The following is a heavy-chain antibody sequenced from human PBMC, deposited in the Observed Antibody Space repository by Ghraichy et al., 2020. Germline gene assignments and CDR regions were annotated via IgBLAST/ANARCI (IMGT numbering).Heavy chain of an antibody. CDR1: GFTFSNYW. CDR2: IKQDGSET. Sequence: GGSLRLSCAASGFTFSNYWMSWFRQAPGKGLEWVGNIKQDGSETYYVDSVKGRFTISRDNAKNSLYLQMNSLRAEDTAVYYCATATMARGAYDYWGQGTLVTVSS. J-gene: IGHJ4*02. D-gene: IGHD3-10*01. CDR3: ATATMARGAYDY. V-gene: IGHV3-7*03.